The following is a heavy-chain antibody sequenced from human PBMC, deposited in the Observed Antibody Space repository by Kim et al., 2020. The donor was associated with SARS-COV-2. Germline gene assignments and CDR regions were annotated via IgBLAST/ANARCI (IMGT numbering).Heavy chain of an antibody. Sequence: SETLSLTCAVYGGSFSGYYWSWIRQPPGKGLEWIGEINHSGSTNYNPSLKSRVTISVDTSKNQFSLKLSSVTAADTAVYYCARGRGSGRGAGPQWRDYYYYGMDVWGQGTTVTVSS. CDR1: GGSFSGYY. V-gene: IGHV4-34*01. CDR2: INHSGST. CDR3: ARGRGSGRGAGPQWRDYYYYGMDV. J-gene: IGHJ6*02. D-gene: IGHD3-10*01.